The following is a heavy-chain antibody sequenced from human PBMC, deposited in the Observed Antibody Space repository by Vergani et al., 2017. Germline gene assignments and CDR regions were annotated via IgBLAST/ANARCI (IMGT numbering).Heavy chain of an antibody. J-gene: IGHJ4*02. CDR3: YTDYHYY. CDR1: GFTFTAHG. D-gene: IGHD4-11*01. Sequence: EVQLLESGGGSAQPGESLRLSCVASGFTFTAHGLNWVRQAPGKGLEWIGRIRSKNDGGTADYAAPLKGRFTIPRDDSKDSAFLLVNNLKTEDTAVYFCYTDYHYYWGQGTLVTVSS. V-gene: IGHV3-15*01. CDR2: IRSKNDGGTA.